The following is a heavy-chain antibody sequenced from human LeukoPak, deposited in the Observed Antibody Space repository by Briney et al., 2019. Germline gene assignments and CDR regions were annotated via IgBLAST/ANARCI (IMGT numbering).Heavy chain of an antibody. V-gene: IGHV1-2*02. CDR1: GYTFTGYY. Sequence: ASVKVSCKASGYTFTGYYMHWVRQAPGQGLEWMGWINPNSGGTNYAQKFQGRVTMTRDTSISTAYMELSRLRSDDTAVYYCARDDDSGYCSSTSCFRGYNWFDPWGQGTLVTVSS. J-gene: IGHJ5*02. CDR2: INPNSGGT. D-gene: IGHD2-2*01. CDR3: ARDDDSGYCSSTSCFRGYNWFDP.